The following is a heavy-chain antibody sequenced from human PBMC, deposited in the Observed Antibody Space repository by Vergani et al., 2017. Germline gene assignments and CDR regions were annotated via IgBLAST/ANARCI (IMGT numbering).Heavy chain of an antibody. CDR1: GGSFSGYY. Sequence: QVQLQQWGAGLLKPSDTLSLTCAVYGGSFSGYYWSWIRQPPGKGLEWIGEIIHSGSTNYNPSFKSRVTISVDTPKIQFSLKLSSVTAAATAVYYCARGGAQAGYCSGGSGNAARVGYWGQGTLVTVSS. V-gene: IGHV4-34*01. CDR3: ARGGAQAGYCSGGSGNAARVGY. CDR2: IIHSGST. J-gene: IGHJ4*02. D-gene: IGHD2-15*01.